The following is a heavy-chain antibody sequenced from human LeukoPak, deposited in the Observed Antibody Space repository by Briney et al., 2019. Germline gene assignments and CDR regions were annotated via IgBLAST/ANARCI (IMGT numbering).Heavy chain of an antibody. Sequence: GGSVRLSCAASGFTFSSYAMSWVRQAPGKGLEWVSTISGRDGTTYYADSVKGRFTISRDSSKNTLYLQMHSLRAEDTAVYYCAKDFSSSWFHFDYWGQGNLVTVSS. D-gene: IGHD6-13*01. J-gene: IGHJ4*02. CDR2: ISGRDGTT. CDR3: AKDFSSSWFHFDY. CDR1: GFTFSSYA. V-gene: IGHV3-23*01.